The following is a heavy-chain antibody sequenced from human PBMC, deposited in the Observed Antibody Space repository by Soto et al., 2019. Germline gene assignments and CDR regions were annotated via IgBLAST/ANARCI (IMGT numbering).Heavy chain of an antibody. CDR1: GYSISSGYY. J-gene: IGHJ6*02. CDR2: TYHSGST. CDR3: ARDGIAAAGYYYYGMDG. V-gene: IGHV4-38-2*02. D-gene: IGHD6-13*01. Sequence: PSLTCAVSGYSISSGYYWGWIRQPPGKGLEWIGSTYHSGSTYYNPSLKSRVTISVDTSKNQFSLKLSSVTAADTAVYYCARDGIAAAGYYYYGMDGWGQGTTVTVSS.